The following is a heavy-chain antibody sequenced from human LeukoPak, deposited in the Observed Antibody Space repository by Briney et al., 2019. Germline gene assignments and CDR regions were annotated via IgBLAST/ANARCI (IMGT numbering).Heavy chain of an antibody. CDR2: ISGSGVST. V-gene: IGHV3-23*01. CDR3: AKEHGYSYGYSWDY. J-gene: IGHJ4*02. D-gene: IGHD5-18*01. CDR1: GFTFSSYA. Sequence: PGGSLRLSCAASGFTFSSYAMSWVRQAPGKGLEWVSAISGSGVSTYYADSVKGRFTISRDNSKNTLYLQMNSLRAEDTAVYYCAKEHGYSYGYSWDYWGQGTLVTVSS.